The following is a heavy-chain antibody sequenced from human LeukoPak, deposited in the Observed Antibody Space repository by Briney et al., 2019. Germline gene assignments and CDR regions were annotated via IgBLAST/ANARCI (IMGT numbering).Heavy chain of an antibody. CDR2: IWYDGSNK. V-gene: IGHV3-33*01. Sequence: GGSLRLSCAASGFTFSSYGMHWVRQAPGKGLEWVAVIWYDGSNKYYADSVKGRFTISRDNSKNTLYLQMNSLRAEDTAVYYCARDLFGSGWETLYYYYHGMDVWGQGTTVTVSS. D-gene: IGHD6-19*01. CDR1: GFTFSSYG. CDR3: ARDLFGSGWETLYYYYHGMDV. J-gene: IGHJ6*02.